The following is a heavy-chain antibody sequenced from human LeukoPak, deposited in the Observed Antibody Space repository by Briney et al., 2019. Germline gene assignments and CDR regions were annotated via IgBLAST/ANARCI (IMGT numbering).Heavy chain of an antibody. CDR3: ARMWGNYDSSDFDI. J-gene: IGHJ3*02. V-gene: IGHV4-59*08. CDR1: GGSISSYY. D-gene: IGHD3-22*01. Sequence: KASETLSLTCTVSGGSISSYYWNWIRQPPGKGLEWIGYMSYSGTTNYNPSLKSRVTISIDTSKSQFSLKLNSVTAADTAVYYCARMWGNYDSSDFDIWGQGTMVTVSS. CDR2: MSYSGTT.